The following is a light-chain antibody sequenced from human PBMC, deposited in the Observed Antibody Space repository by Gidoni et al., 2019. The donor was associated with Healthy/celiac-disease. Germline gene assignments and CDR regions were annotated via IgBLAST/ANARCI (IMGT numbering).Light chain of an antibody. J-gene: IGKJ1*01. CDR1: QSLLHSNGYNY. CDR2: LGS. Sequence: DIVMTQSPLSLPVTPGAPASISCRSSQSLLHSNGYNYLDWYLQKPGQSPQLRIYLGSNRASGVPDRFSGSGSGTDCTLKISRVEAEDVGVYYCMQARQTPPWTFGQGTKVEIK. V-gene: IGKV2-28*01. CDR3: MQARQTPPWT.